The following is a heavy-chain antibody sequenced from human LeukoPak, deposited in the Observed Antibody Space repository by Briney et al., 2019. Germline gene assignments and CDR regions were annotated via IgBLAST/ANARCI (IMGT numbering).Heavy chain of an antibody. CDR3: AKEVDCPSDCLFFHS. Sequence: PGGSLRLSCAASGFTFDRFTIHWVRQTPGKGLEWVSLINRRGHTFYADSVKGRFTISRDNSGNSVFLQMNSLRPEDTALYHCAKEVDCPSDCLFFHSWGQGTLGTVSS. CDR2: INRRGHT. J-gene: IGHJ4*02. V-gene: IGHV3-43*01. D-gene: IGHD2-21*02. CDR1: GFTFDRFT.